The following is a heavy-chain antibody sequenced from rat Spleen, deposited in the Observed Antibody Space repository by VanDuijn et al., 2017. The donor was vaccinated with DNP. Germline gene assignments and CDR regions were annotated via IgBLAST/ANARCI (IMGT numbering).Heavy chain of an antibody. CDR2: ITSSGGST. J-gene: IGHJ2*01. CDR1: GFTFNKYW. Sequence: EVQLVESGGDLVQPGRSLKLSCVASGFTFNKYWMTWIRQVPGKGLEWVAAITSSGGSTYYPDSVKGRFTISRDNAKSTLYLQMDSLRSEDTATYYCTTRTTGIFDYWGQGVMVSVSS. V-gene: IGHV5-31*01. CDR3: TTRTTGIFDY. D-gene: IGHD1-9*01.